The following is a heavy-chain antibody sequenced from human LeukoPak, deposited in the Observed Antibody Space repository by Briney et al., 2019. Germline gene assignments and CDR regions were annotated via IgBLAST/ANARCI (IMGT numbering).Heavy chain of an antibody. CDR1: GGSISSGAYY. D-gene: IGHD4-23*01. J-gene: IGHJ4*02. CDR3: ARDNGDYGGHFDY. CDR2: IYYSGST. Sequence: PSETLSLTCTVSGGSISSGAYYWSWIRQLPGKGLEWIGYIYYSGSTYYTPSLKSRITISVDTSKNQFSLELSSVTGADTGVYYCARDNGDYGGHFDYWGQGALVTVSS. V-gene: IGHV4-31*03.